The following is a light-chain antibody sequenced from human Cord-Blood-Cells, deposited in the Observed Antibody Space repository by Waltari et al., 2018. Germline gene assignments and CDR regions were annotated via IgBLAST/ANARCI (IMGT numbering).Light chain of an antibody. CDR2: DVS. CDR3: SSYTSSSTRVV. V-gene: IGLV2-14*01. Sequence: QSALTQPASVSGSPGQSITISCTGTSSAVGGYNYVSWYQQHPGKAPKLMIYDVSNRPSGVSNRFSGSKSGNMASLTISGLQAEYEADYYCSSYTSSSTRVVFGGGTRLTVL. J-gene: IGLJ2*01. CDR1: SSAVGGYNY.